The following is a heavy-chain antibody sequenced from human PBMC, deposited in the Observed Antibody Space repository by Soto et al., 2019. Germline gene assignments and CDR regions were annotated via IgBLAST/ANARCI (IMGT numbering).Heavy chain of an antibody. CDR2: INHSGST. Sequence: SSEILSLTCAVYGGSFSGYYWSWIRQPPGKGLEWIGEINHSGSTNYNPSLKSRVTISVDTSKNQFSLKLSSVTAADTAVYYCARGGITIFGVVKTGRWFDPWGQGTLVTVSS. D-gene: IGHD3-3*01. CDR1: GGSFSGYY. CDR3: ARGGITIFGVVKTGRWFDP. V-gene: IGHV4-34*01. J-gene: IGHJ5*02.